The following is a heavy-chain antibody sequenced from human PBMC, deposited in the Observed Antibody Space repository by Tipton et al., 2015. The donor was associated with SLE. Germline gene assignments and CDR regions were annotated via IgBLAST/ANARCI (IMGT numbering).Heavy chain of an antibody. J-gene: IGHJ4*02. CDR1: GEALDGGDYY. CDR2: IYHSGNT. D-gene: IGHD5-12*01. V-gene: IGHV4-30-4*01. CDR3: AWGLRGYSGYDYEDY. Sequence: GEALDGGDYYWGCVRQPPGKGLAWIGFIYHSGNTFYNPSPESRLTMSVDTSKNQFSLMLSSVTAADTAVYYCAWGLRGYSGYDYEDYWGQGTLVTVSS.